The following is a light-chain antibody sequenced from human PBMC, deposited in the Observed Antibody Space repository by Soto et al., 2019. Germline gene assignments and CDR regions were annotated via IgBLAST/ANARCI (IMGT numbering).Light chain of an antibody. Sequence: SSELTQPPSVSVAPGQTARITCGGNNIGSKSVHWYQQKPGQAPVLVVYDVSGRPSGIPERFSGSNSGNTATLTISRVEAGDEADYYCQVWDSSSDHPVFGGGTKLTVL. CDR2: DVS. CDR1: NIGSKS. V-gene: IGLV3-21*02. J-gene: IGLJ2*01. CDR3: QVWDSSSDHPV.